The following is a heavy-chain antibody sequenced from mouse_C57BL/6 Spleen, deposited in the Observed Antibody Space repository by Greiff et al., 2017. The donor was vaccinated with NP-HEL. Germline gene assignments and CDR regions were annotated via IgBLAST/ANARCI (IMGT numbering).Heavy chain of an antibody. CDR3: AIPPYYSNYEDWYFDV. CDR2: IWRGGST. J-gene: IGHJ1*03. V-gene: IGHV2-5*01. CDR1: GFSLTSYG. Sequence: QVQLQQSGPGLVQPSQSLSITCTVSGFSLTSYGVHWVRQSPGKGLEWLGVIWRGGSTDYNAAFMSRLSITKDNSKSQVFFKMNSLQADDTAIYYCAIPPYYSNYEDWYFDVWGTVTTVTVSS. D-gene: IGHD2-5*01.